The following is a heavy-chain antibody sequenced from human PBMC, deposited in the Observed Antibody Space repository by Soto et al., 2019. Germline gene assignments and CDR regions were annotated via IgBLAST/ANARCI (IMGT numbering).Heavy chain of an antibody. Sequence: EMQLVESGGGLVKPGRSLRLSCTGSGFTFGDYAMSWFRQTPGKGLECVGFIRSERYGGTPDYAASVKGRFTISRDDSKSVAYLQMNSLNSEDTGVYYCATSPRNRHGYPFDCWGQGTLVTVSS. J-gene: IGHJ4*02. CDR3: ATSPRNRHGYPFDC. CDR1: GFTFGDYA. CDR2: IRSERYGGTP. D-gene: IGHD5-18*01. V-gene: IGHV3-49*05.